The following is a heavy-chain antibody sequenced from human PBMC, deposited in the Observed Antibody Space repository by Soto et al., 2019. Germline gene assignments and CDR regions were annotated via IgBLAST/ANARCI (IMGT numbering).Heavy chain of an antibody. CDR3: ARVGMYSSSSSAYYYCGMDV. CDR1: GGTFISYA. CDR2: IIPIFGTA. J-gene: IGHJ6*02. D-gene: IGHD6-6*01. Sequence: SAVKVSCKASGGTFISYAISWARQAPGQGLEWMGGIIPIFGTANDARKIQGRATITTDKSTSTDYMELSSLRSEDTAVYYCARVGMYSSSSSAYYYCGMDVWG. V-gene: IGHV1-69*05.